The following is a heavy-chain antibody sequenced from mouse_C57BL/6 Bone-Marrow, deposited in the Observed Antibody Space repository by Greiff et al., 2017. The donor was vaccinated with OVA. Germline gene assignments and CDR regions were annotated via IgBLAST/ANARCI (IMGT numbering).Heavy chain of an antibody. CDR3: ARDGAFGY. J-gene: IGHJ2*01. CDR2: ISDGGSYT. CDR1: GFTFSSYA. Sequence: EVQLVESGGGLVKPGGSLKLSCAASGFTFSSYAMSWVRQTPEKRLEWVATISDGGSYTYYPDNVKGRFTISRDNAKNNLYLQMSHLKSEDTAMYYCARDGAFGYWGQGTTLTVSS. V-gene: IGHV5-4*01.